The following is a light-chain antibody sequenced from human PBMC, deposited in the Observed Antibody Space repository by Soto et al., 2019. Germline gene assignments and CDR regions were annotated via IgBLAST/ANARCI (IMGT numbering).Light chain of an antibody. V-gene: IGKV1-12*01. J-gene: IGKJ2*01. CDR1: QEIRSL. CDR2: AAS. CDR3: QQANSFPHT. Sequence: DRQMTQSPSSVSASVGDRVTITCRTSQEIRSLLARYQQKTGKAPKLLIYAASSLQSGVPSRFSGSGSVTDFTLAISSLQTEDFATYYCQQANSFPHTFGEGTKLEIK.